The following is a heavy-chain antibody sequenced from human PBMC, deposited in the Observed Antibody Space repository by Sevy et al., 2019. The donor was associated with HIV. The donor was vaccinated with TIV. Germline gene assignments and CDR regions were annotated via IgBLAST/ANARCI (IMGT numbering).Heavy chain of an antibody. Sequence: ASVKVCCKVYGYTLTELSMHWVRQAPGKGLEWMGCFDPEDGEAIYSQSFQGRVTLTEDTSTDTAYMELSGLRSEDTAVYYCTGGGHGGGIDVWGQGTTVTVSS. CDR1: GYTLTELS. D-gene: IGHD2-15*01. CDR2: FDPEDGEA. V-gene: IGHV1-24*01. J-gene: IGHJ6*02. CDR3: TGGGHGGGIDV.